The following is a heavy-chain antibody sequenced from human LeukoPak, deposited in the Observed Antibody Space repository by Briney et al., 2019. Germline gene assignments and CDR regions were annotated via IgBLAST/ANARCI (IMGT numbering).Heavy chain of an antibody. V-gene: IGHV4-4*07. Sequence: SETLSLTCTVSGGSISSYYWSWIRQPAGKGLEWIGRIYTSGSTNYNPSLKSRVTMSVDTSKNQFSLKLNSVTAADTAVYYCARDTRYSYGTLGYYYYMDVWGKGTTVTVSS. CDR3: ARDTRYSYGTLGYYYYMDV. D-gene: IGHD5-18*01. CDR2: IYTSGST. J-gene: IGHJ6*03. CDR1: GGSISSYY.